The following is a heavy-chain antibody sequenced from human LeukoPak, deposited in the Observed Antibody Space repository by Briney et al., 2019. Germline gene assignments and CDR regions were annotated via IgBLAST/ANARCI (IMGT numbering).Heavy chain of an antibody. CDR3: ARDVGLDYDYVWGSYRSDY. CDR2: IYYSGST. Sequence: SETLSLTCTVSGGSISSSSYYWGWIRQPPGKGLEWIGSIYYSGSTYYNPSLKSRVTISVDTSKNQFSLKLSSVTAADTAVYYCARDVGLDYDYVWGSYRSDYWGQGTLVTVSS. V-gene: IGHV4-39*07. D-gene: IGHD3-16*02. J-gene: IGHJ4*02. CDR1: GGSISSSSYY.